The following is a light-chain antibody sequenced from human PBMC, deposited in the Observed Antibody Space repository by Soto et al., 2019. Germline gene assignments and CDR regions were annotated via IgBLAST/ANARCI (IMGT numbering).Light chain of an antibody. CDR1: QNISSKS. V-gene: IGKV3-20*01. J-gene: IGKJ3*01. CDR2: DAS. Sequence: EIVLTHSPGTLSLSPGERATLSCRAGQNISSKSLAWYQQKPGQAPRLLIYDASTRAADIPDRFSGGGSGTDFTLTVNRLEPEDFAMYYCQQYDTSYFTFGPGTKVDFK. CDR3: QQYDTSYFT.